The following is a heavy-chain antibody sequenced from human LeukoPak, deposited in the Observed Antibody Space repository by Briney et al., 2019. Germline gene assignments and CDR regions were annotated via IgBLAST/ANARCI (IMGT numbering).Heavy chain of an antibody. V-gene: IGHV3-73*01. J-gene: IGHJ4*02. CDR1: GFTFSGSA. CDR3: TRHAAGGDTGGYPSDY. Sequence: GGSLKLSCATSGFTFSGSAMHWVRQASGEGLEWIGRIRSKANNYATVYAASVKGRFIISRDDSSTAYLQMNSLKTEDTAMYYCTRHAAGGDTGGYPSDYWGQGTLVTVSS. CDR2: IRSKANNYAT. D-gene: IGHD2-8*02.